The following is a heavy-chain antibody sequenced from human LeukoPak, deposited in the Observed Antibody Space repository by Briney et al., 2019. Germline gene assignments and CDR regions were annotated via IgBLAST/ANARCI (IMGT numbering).Heavy chain of an antibody. Sequence: GASVKVSCKASGCTFTGYYMHWVRQAPGQGLEWMGWINPNSGGTNYAQKFQGRVTMTRDTSISTAYMELSRLRSDDTAVYYCARAPSIRVITNFDYWGQGTLVTVSS. CDR3: ARAPSIRVITNFDY. CDR1: GCTFTGYY. D-gene: IGHD3-16*02. CDR2: INPNSGGT. J-gene: IGHJ4*02. V-gene: IGHV1-2*02.